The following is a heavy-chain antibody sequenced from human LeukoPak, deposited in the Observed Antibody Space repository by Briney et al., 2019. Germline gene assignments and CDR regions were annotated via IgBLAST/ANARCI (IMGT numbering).Heavy chain of an antibody. D-gene: IGHD5-24*01. CDR1: GVSISSYH. CDR3: ARKDGDG. V-gene: IGHV4-59*01. J-gene: IGHJ4*02. Sequence: TSETLSLTCTVSGVSISSYHWTWIRQPPGEGLEWIGHIYNSGSTNYNPSLRGRGTISLDTSKNQVSLKLSSVTAADTAMYYCARKDGDGWGQGTLVTVSS. CDR2: IYNSGST.